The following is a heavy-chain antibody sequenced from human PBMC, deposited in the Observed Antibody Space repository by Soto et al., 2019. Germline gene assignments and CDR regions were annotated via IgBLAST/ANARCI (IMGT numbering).Heavy chain of an antibody. D-gene: IGHD2-8*02. CDR1: NETLTTYG. CDR2: VSGYSCHS. Sequence: QVHLVQSGAEVKKPGASVKVSCKASNETLTTYGISWVRQSPGQGLEWMGWVSGYSCHSSSAQEFQDRVIMTTDTSPNTSYMELGILTSDESVVYFCARDSLSSGYYYGMDVWGQGTTVTVSS. V-gene: IGHV1-18*01. J-gene: IGHJ6*02. CDR3: ARDSLSSGYYYGMDV.